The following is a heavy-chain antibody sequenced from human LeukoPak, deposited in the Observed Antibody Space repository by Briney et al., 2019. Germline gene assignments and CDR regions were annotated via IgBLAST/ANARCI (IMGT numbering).Heavy chain of an antibody. CDR2: IYHSGST. J-gene: IGHJ4*02. Sequence: SQTLSLTCAASGGSISSGGYSWSWIRQPPGKGLEWIGYIYHSGSTYYNPSLKSRVIISVDRSKNQFSLKLSSVTAADTAVYYCARGGDSSGYYTFDYWGQGTLVTVSS. V-gene: IGHV4-30-2*01. D-gene: IGHD3-22*01. CDR3: ARGGDSSGYYTFDY. CDR1: GGSISSGGYS.